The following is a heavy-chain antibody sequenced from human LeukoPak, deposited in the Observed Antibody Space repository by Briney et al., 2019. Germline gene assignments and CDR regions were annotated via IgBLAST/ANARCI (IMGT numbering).Heavy chain of an antibody. D-gene: IGHD3-10*01. CDR1: GYIFTGYY. CDR2: INPNSGGT. V-gene: IGHV1-2*02. Sequence: ASVKVSCKASGYIFTGYYMHWVRQAPGQGLEWMGWINPNSGGTNYAQKFQGRVTMTRDTSISTAYMELSRLRSDDTAVYYCATGGVLLWFGVYGMDVWGQGTTVTVSS. CDR3: ATGGVLLWFGVYGMDV. J-gene: IGHJ6*02.